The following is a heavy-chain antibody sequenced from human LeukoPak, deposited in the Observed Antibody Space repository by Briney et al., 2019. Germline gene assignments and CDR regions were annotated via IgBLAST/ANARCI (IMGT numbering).Heavy chain of an antibody. Sequence: GGSLRLSCAASGFTFSDYYMSWIRQAPGKGLEWVSYISSSSSYTNYADSVKGRFTISRDNAKNSLYLQMNSLRAEDTAVYYCARAPHYSNYGPYYYGMDVWGQGTMVTVS. CDR1: GFTFSDYY. D-gene: IGHD4-11*01. CDR2: ISSSSSYT. V-gene: IGHV3-11*06. CDR3: ARAPHYSNYGPYYYGMDV. J-gene: IGHJ6*02.